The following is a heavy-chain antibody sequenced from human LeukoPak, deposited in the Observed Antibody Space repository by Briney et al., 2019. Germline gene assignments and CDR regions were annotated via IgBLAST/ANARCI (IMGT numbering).Heavy chain of an antibody. CDR2: IWYDGSNK. Sequence: PGGSLRLSCAASGFTFSSYGMHWVRQAPGKGLEWVAVIWYDGSNKYYADSVKGRFTISRDNSKNTLYLQMNGLRAEDTAVYYCARASVGKYQLLWAYYYGMDVWGQGTTVTVSS. J-gene: IGHJ6*02. CDR1: GFTFSSYG. V-gene: IGHV3-33*01. CDR3: ARASVGKYQLLWAYYYGMDV. D-gene: IGHD2-2*01.